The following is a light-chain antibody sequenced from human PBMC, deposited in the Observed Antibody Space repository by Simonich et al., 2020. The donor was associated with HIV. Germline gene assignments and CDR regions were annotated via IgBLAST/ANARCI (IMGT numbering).Light chain of an antibody. CDR2: GAS. V-gene: IGKV3-15*01. Sequence: EIVMTQSPATLSVSPGERATLSCRASQSVSSNLAWFQQKPGQAPRLLIYGASTRATGIPARFSGSGSGTDFTLTISSLQSEDFAVYYCQQYNNWSQDFGQGTRLEIK. CDR3: QQYNNWSQD. J-gene: IGKJ5*01. CDR1: QSVSSN.